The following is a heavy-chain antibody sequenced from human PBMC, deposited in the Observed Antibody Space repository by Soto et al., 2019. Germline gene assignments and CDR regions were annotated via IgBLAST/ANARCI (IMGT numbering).Heavy chain of an antibody. Sequence: GESLKSSCKGSGYSFTSYWIGWVRQMPGKGLEWMGIIYPGDSDTRYSPSFQGQVTISADKSISTAYLQWSSLKASDTAMYYCAREVRGVKGIYYYGMDVWGHGTTVTVSS. CDR2: IYPGDSDT. CDR3: AREVRGVKGIYYYGMDV. V-gene: IGHV5-51*01. CDR1: GYSFTSYW. J-gene: IGHJ6*02. D-gene: IGHD3-10*01.